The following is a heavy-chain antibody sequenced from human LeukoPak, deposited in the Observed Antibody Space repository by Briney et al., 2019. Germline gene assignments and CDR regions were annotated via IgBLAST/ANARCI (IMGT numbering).Heavy chain of an antibody. Sequence: GGSLRLSRVPSGVTFYDYSMRWVPQAPGKGLEWVALISNDGGTQFYADSVKGRFTISRDISNNTLYLHMDSLRPEDAAVYYCAKGRSVGGPYYGLVVWGPGTTVNVSS. V-gene: IGHV3-30*18. CDR1: GVTFYDYS. CDR2: ISNDGGTQ. CDR3: AKGRSVGGPYYGLVV. J-gene: IGHJ6*02. D-gene: IGHD1-26*01.